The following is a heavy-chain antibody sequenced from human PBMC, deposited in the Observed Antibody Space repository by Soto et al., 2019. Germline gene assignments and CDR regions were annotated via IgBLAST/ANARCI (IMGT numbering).Heavy chain of an antibody. CDR3: ARDNRYYYGMDV. J-gene: IGHJ6*02. V-gene: IGHV3-48*01. CDR2: ITSSRSAK. CDR1: GFTFSTYS. Sequence: GGSLRLSCAASGFTFSTYSMNWVRQAPGKGLEWVSYITSSRSAKYYADSVKGRFTISRDNAKNSLYLQMNSLRAEDTAVYYCARDNRYYYGMDVWGQGTTVTVSS.